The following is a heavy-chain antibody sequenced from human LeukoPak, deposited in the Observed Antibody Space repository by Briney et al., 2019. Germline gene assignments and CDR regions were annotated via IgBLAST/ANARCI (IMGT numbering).Heavy chain of an antibody. Sequence: GGSLRPSCAASGFTVSSNYMSWVRQAPGKGLEWVALIWYDGSNKYYTDSVKGRLTISRDNSKDTLYLQMNSLRAEDTAVYYCARDHSSGWYQGAFDIWGQGTMVTVSS. D-gene: IGHD6-19*01. V-gene: IGHV3-33*08. J-gene: IGHJ3*02. CDR2: IWYDGSNK. CDR3: ARDHSSGWYQGAFDI. CDR1: GFTVSSNY.